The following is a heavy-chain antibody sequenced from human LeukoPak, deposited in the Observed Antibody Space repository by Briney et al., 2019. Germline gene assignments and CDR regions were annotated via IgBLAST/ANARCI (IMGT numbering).Heavy chain of an antibody. CDR3: AKVRAEGVWYFDL. V-gene: IGHV3-23*01. CDR2: ISDRGAAT. J-gene: IGHJ2*01. CDR1: GFTFNAYP. Sequence: QPGGSLRLSCVASGFTFNAYPMTWVRQAPGKGLEGVSGISDRGAATYYADSVKGRFTISRDDSKNTLYLQMNSLRADDTALYYCAKVRAEGVWYFDLWGRGTLVTVSS. D-gene: IGHD3-16*01.